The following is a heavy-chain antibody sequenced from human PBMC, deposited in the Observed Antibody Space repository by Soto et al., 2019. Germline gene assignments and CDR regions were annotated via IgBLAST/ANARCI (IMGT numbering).Heavy chain of an antibody. CDR3: ARAETSSGGDFDY. CDR1: GGSISSGGYS. CDR2: IYHSGST. D-gene: IGHD2-15*01. Sequence: NPSETLSLTCAVSGGSISSGGYSWSWIRQPPGKGLEWIGYIYHSGSTYYNPSLKSRVTISVDRSKNQFSLKLSSVTAADTAVYYCARAETSSGGDFDYWGQGTLVTVSS. J-gene: IGHJ4*02. V-gene: IGHV4-30-2*01.